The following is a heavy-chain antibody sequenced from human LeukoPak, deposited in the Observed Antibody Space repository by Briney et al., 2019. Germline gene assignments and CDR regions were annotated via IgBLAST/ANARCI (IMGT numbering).Heavy chain of an antibody. CDR2: ISSSSSYI. CDR3: ARVRGSSGYYSEYYFDY. CDR1: GFTFSSYS. Sequence: GGSLRLSCAASGFTFSSYSMNWVRQAPGKGLEWVSSISSSSSYIYYADSVKGRFTISRDNAKNSLYLQMNSLRPEDTAVYYCARVRGSSGYYSEYYFDYWGQGTLVTVSS. J-gene: IGHJ4*02. D-gene: IGHD3-22*01. V-gene: IGHV3-21*01.